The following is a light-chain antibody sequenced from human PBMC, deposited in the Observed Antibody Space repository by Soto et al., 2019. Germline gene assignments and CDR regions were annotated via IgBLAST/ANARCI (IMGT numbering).Light chain of an antibody. Sequence: QPVLAQPPSASGSPGQSVTISCTGTSSDVGGYNYVSWYQQHPGKAPKLMIYEVTKRPSGVPDRFSGSKSGNTASLTVPGLQAEDEADYFCCSHAGDNTYVFGTGTKVTV. CDR2: EVT. CDR3: CSHAGDNTYV. V-gene: IGLV2-8*01. CDR1: SSDVGGYNY. J-gene: IGLJ1*01.